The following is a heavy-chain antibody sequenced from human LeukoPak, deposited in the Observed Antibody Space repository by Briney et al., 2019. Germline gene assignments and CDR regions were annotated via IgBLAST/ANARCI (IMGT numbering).Heavy chain of an antibody. CDR2: ISYDGSNK. CDR3: AREPTMTTVSYNDY. J-gene: IGHJ4*02. CDR1: GFTFSSYA. V-gene: IGHV3-30-3*01. D-gene: IGHD4-11*01. Sequence: GGSLRLSCAASGFTFSSYAVHWVRQAPGKGLEWVAVISYDGSNKYYADSVKGRFTISRDNSKNTLYLQMNSLRAEDTAVYYCAREPTMTTVSYNDYWGQGTLVTVSS.